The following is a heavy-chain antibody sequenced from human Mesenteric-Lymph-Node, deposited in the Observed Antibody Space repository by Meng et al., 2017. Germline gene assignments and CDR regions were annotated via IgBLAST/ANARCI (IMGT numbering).Heavy chain of an antibody. Sequence: EVQLVESGVGLVKRGGSLRLSCAASGFKFNRYSMNWVRQAPGKGLELVSAISGNGAAKLYADSAKGRFTISRDNSKSSVYMQMNSLRVEDTAIYYCARWTYHYDFWGQGTLVTVSS. CDR2: ISGNGAAK. CDR3: ARWTYHYDF. J-gene: IGHJ4*02. V-gene: IGHV3-23*04. D-gene: IGHD2-2*02. CDR1: GFKFNRYS.